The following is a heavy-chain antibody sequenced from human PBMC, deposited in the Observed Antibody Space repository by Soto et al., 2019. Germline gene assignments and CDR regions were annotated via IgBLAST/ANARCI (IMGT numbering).Heavy chain of an antibody. Sequence: LGGSLRLSCAASGFTFSSYAMSWVHQAPGKGLEWVSDISHNGGRTYYADSVEGRFTISRDNSKNTLYLQMNSLRAEDTAVYYCAKGSPYYFYGSGSYSIDYWGQGTLVTVSS. CDR3: AKGSPYYFYGSGSYSIDY. V-gene: IGHV3-23*01. D-gene: IGHD3-10*01. CDR1: GFTFSSYA. CDR2: ISHNGGRT. J-gene: IGHJ4*02.